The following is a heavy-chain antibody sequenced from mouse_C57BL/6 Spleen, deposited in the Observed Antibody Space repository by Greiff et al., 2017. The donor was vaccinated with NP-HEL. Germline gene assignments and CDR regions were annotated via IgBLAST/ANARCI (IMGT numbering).Heavy chain of an antibody. V-gene: IGHV5-15*01. CDR1: GFTFSDYG. D-gene: IGHD6-5*01. CDR2: ISNLAYSI. Sequence: EVKLMESGGGLVQPGGSLKLSCAASGFTFSDYGMAWVRQAPRKGPEWVAFISNLAYSIYYADTVTGRFTISRENAKNTLYLEMSSLRSEDTAMDYCARRRPMQGMDYWGQGTSVTVSS. J-gene: IGHJ4*01. CDR3: ARRRPMQGMDY.